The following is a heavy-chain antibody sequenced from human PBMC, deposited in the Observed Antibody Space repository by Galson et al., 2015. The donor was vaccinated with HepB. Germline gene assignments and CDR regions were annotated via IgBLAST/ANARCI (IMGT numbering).Heavy chain of an antibody. J-gene: IGHJ1*01. CDR3: ASLPPRRRYFQH. Sequence: SCTVSGGSISSYYWSWIRQPPGKGLEWIGYIYYSGSSNYNPSLKGRVTISVDTSKNQFSLKLSSVTAADTAVYYCASLPPRRRYFQHWGQGTLVTVSS. CDR2: IYYSGSS. CDR1: GGSISSYY. V-gene: IGHV4-59*01.